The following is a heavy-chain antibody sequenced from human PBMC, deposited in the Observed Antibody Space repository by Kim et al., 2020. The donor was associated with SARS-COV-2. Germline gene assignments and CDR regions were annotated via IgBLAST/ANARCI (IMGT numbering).Heavy chain of an antibody. V-gene: IGHV3-30*18. D-gene: IGHD3-10*01. CDR1: GFTFSSYG. CDR3: AKESGSGSYYAWTYYYYGMDV. Sequence: GGSLRLSCAASGFTFSSYGMHWVRQAPGKGLEWVGVISYDGSNKYYADSVKGRFTISRDNSKNTLYLQMNSLRAEDTAVYYCAKESGSGSYYAWTYYYYGMDVWGQGTTVTVSS. CDR2: ISYDGSNK. J-gene: IGHJ6*02.